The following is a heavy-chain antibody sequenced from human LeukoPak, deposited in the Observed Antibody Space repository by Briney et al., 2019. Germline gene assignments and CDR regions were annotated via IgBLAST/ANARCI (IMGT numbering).Heavy chain of an antibody. CDR2: ISAYNGNT. CDR1: GYTFTSYG. D-gene: IGHD3-10*01. V-gene: IGHV1-18*01. CDR3: ARDTYALWFGESTKPIDY. Sequence: ASVKVSCKASGYTFTSYGISWMRQAPGQGLEWMGWISAYNGNTNYAQKLQGRVTMTTDTSTSTAYMELRSLRSDDTAVYYCARDTYALWFGESTKPIDYWGQGTLVTVSS. J-gene: IGHJ4*02.